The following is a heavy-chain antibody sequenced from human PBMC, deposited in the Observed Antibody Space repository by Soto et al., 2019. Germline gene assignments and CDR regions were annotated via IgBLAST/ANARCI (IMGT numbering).Heavy chain of an antibody. J-gene: IGHJ6*02. CDR3: ARARITMVREVIKYNMDV. Sequence: LSLTCTGSGGSISTYYWSWIRRPPGKGLEWIGYIYNSGSTHSNPSLQSRVTISVDTSKNPFSLKLSSVTAADTAIYYCARARITMVREVIKYNMDVWGQGTTVTVSS. CDR1: GGSISTYY. D-gene: IGHD3-10*01. CDR2: IYNSGST. V-gene: IGHV4-59*01.